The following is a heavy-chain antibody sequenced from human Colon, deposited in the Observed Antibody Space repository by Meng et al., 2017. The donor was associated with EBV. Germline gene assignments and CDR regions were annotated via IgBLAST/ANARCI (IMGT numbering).Heavy chain of an antibody. CDR1: GDSIRSSKW. V-gene: IGHV4-28*03. CDR3: ARDRGGLGAFDY. J-gene: IGHJ4*02. Sequence: QVELKGAGPGLVKSSDTLVLRRAVSGDSIRSSKWWGWIRQPPGTGLEWIGYIYYSGSTYYNPSLKSRVTMSVDTSKNQFSLKLSSVTAVDTAVYYCARDRGGLGAFDYWGQGTLVTVSS. CDR2: IYYSGST. D-gene: IGHD5-12*01.